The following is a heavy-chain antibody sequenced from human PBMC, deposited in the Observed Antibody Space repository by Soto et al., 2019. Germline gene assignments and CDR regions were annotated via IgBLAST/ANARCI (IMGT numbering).Heavy chain of an antibody. CDR3: ARSFRLVTTEYYFDY. D-gene: IGHD4-17*01. Sequence: SETLSLTCTVSGGSISSYYWSWIRQPPGKGLEWIGYIYYSGSTNCNPSLKSRVTISVDTSKNQFSLKLSSVTAADTAVYYCARSFRLVTTEYYFDYWGQGTLVTVSS. CDR1: GGSISSYY. V-gene: IGHV4-59*01. J-gene: IGHJ4*02. CDR2: IYYSGST.